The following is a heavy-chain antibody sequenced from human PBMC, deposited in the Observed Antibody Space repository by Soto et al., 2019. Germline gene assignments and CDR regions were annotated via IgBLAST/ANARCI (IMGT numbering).Heavy chain of an antibody. V-gene: IGHV1-46*01. Sequence: ASVKVSCKASGYTFTSYYMHWVRQAPGQGLEWMGIINPSGGSTSYAQRFQGRVTMTRDTSTSTVYMELSSLRSEDTAVYYCATDGPYCSGGSCYYGWFDPWGQGTLVTVSS. CDR3: ATDGPYCSGGSCYYGWFDP. J-gene: IGHJ5*02. CDR1: GYTFTSYY. D-gene: IGHD2-15*01. CDR2: INPSGGST.